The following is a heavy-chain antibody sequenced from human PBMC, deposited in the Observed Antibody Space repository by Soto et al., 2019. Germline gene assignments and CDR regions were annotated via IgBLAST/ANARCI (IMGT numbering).Heavy chain of an antibody. CDR3: ARQFDY. CDR2: IFPSDSDT. Sequence: GESLKISCKGSGYTFTDSWIGWVRQMPGKGLEYMGIIFPSDSDTRYSPSFQGQVTISVDKSISTAYLQWRSLKASDTAMYYCARQFDYWGQGTLVTVSS. V-gene: IGHV5-51*01. CDR1: GYTFTDSW. J-gene: IGHJ4*02.